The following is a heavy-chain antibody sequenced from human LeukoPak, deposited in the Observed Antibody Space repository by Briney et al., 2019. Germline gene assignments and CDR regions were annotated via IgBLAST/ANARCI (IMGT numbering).Heavy chain of an antibody. V-gene: IGHV3-30*03. J-gene: IGHJ6*03. CDR3: ARDPYSGGYGDYYYYYMDL. CDR1: GFTFSSYG. D-gene: IGHD1-26*01. CDR2: ISYDGRNK. Sequence: TGGSLRLSCAASGFTFSSYGMHWVRQAPGKGLEWVAVISYDGRNKYYADSVKGRFTISRDKSKNTLYLQMNSLRAEDTAVYYCARDPYSGGYGDYYYYYMDLWGQGTTVTISS.